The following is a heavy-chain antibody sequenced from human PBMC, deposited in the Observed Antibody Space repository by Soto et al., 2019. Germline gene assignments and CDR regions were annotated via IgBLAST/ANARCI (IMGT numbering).Heavy chain of an antibody. J-gene: IGHJ6*02. CDR3: ARVQTQLSLYGMAV. CDR1: GFTFSSYW. D-gene: IGHD1-1*01. CDR2: IKQDGSDK. V-gene: IGHV3-7*01. Sequence: EVQLVESGGGLVQPGGSLRLSCAASGFTFSSYWMSWVRQAPGKGLEWVANIKQDGSDKYYVDSVKGRFTISRDNAKNSLYLQMNSLRAEDTAVYYCARVQTQLSLYGMAVWGQGTTVTVSS.